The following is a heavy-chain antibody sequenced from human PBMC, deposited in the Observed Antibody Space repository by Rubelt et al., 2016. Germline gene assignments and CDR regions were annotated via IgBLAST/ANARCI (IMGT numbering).Heavy chain of an antibody. CDR3: SKDVNPYSYGHGSF. Sequence: QVQLQESGPGLVRPSQTLSLICAVSGVSVSTSGYYWSWIRQQPGKGLEWLGYIYHTGSTKFNPSLESRISMSVDTSKNEFSLKLTSVTAADTAIYYCSKDVNPYSYGHGSFWGQGTRVTVSS. J-gene: IGHJ4*02. V-gene: IGHV4-31*11. CDR2: IYHTGST. CDR1: GVSVSTSGYY. D-gene: IGHD5-18*01.